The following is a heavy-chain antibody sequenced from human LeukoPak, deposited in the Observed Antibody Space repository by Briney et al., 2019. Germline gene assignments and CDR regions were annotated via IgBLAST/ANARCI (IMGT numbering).Heavy chain of an antibody. J-gene: IGHJ4*02. CDR3: AKNMVRGVIMSSSFDY. CDR2: ISGSGGST. D-gene: IGHD3-10*01. CDR1: GFTFSSHG. Sequence: GGSLRLSCAASGFTFSSHGMSWVRQAPGKGLEWVSGISGSGGSTYYADSVKGRFTISRDNSKNPLYLQMNSLRAEDTAVYYCAKNMVRGVIMSSSFDYWGQGTLVTVSS. V-gene: IGHV3-23*01.